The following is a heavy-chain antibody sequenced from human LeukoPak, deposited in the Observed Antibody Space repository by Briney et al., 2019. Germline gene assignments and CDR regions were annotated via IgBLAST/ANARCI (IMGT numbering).Heavy chain of an antibody. CDR1: GFTFNNFG. Sequence: GGSLRLSCAASGFTFNNFGMHWVRQAPGKGLEWVAFIRYTGTTKYYADSVKGRFTVSRDNSKNTLYLQMNSLRAEDTAVYYCAKDAWELLAFFDYWGQGTLVTVSS. V-gene: IGHV3-30*02. CDR2: IRYTGTTK. CDR3: AKDAWELLAFFDY. J-gene: IGHJ4*02. D-gene: IGHD1-26*01.